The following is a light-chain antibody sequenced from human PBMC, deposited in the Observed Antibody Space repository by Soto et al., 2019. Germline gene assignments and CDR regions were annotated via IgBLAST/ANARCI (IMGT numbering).Light chain of an antibody. J-gene: IGKJ1*01. V-gene: IGKV1-5*01. CDR3: QQYTPYWT. Sequence: DIQITQSPSTRSSSIGDRVTITFRGSQSLDTCLAWYQQKPGKAPILLISDVSSFNRGVPSRFSGSASETDFTLTLSPLFPDDFASYYRQQYTPYWTFGQGTKVDIK. CDR2: DVS. CDR1: QSLDTC.